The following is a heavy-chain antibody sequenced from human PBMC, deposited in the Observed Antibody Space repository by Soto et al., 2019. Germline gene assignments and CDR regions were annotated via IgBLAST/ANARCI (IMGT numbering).Heavy chain of an antibody. V-gene: IGHV1-69*06. D-gene: IGHD1-7*01. CDR3: ARDPGRPLITGTTD. CDR1: GGTFSSYA. J-gene: IGHJ4*02. Sequence: AAVKVSCKASGGTFSSYAISWVRQAPGQGLEWMGGIIPIFGTANYAQKFQGRVTITADKSTSTAYTELSSLRSEDTAVYYCARDPGRPLITGTTDWGQGTLVTVSS. CDR2: IIPIFGTA.